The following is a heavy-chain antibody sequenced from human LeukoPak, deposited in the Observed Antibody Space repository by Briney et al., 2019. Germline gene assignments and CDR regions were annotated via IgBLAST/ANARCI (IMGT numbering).Heavy chain of an antibody. CDR2: ISYDGSNK. V-gene: IGHV3-30-3*01. J-gene: IGHJ3*02. Sequence: GGSLRLSCAASGFTFSSYAMYWVRQAPGKGLEWVAIISYDGSNKYYADSVKGRFTISRDNSKNTLYLQMNSLRAEDTAVYYCAREDYDRSIPIWGQGTMVTVSS. CDR3: AREDYDRSIPI. D-gene: IGHD3-22*01. CDR1: GFTFSSYA.